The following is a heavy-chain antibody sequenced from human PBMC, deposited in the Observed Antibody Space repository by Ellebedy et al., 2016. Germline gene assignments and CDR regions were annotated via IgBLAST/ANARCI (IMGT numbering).Heavy chain of an antibody. V-gene: IGHV3-23*01. CDR3: ANSGYSYAWGY. CDR2: ISGSGGST. CDR1: GFTFSSYA. D-gene: IGHD5-18*01. Sequence: GGSLRLSCAASGFTFSSYAMSWVRQAPGKGLEWVSAISGSGGSTYYADSVKGRFTISRDNSKNTVYLQMNSLTAEDTAVYFCANSGYSYAWGYWGQGTLVTVSS. J-gene: IGHJ4*02.